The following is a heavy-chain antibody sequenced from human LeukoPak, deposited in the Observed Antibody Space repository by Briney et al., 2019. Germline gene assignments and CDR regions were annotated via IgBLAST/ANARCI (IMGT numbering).Heavy chain of an antibody. D-gene: IGHD6-6*01. J-gene: IGHJ4*02. CDR1: GGSFSGYH. V-gene: IGHV4-34*01. Sequence: SETPSPTCAVYGGSFSGYHWSWIRQPPGKGLEWIGEINHRGSTNYNPSLKSRVTMSVDTSKNQLSLKLSSVTAADTAVYYCARGRGAARFVTIEFDYWGQGALVTVSS. CDR2: INHRGST. CDR3: ARGRGAARFVTIEFDY.